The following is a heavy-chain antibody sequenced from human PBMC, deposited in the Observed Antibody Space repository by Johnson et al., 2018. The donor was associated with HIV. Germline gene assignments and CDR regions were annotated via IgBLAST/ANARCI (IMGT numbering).Heavy chain of an antibody. CDR1: GFTFDDYA. CDR3: AREPSSSYAFDI. CDR2: ISWNSGSI. Sequence: ELRLVESGGGLVQPGRSLRLSCAASGFTFDDYAMHWVRQAPGKGLEWVSGISWNSGSIGYADSVKGRFTISRYNAKNSLYLQMKSLRAEDTALYYCAREPSSSYAFDIWGQGTMVTVSS. V-gene: IGHV3-9*01. J-gene: IGHJ3*02. D-gene: IGHD6-13*01.